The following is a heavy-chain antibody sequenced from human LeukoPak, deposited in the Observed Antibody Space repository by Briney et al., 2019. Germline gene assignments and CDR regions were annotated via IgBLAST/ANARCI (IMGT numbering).Heavy chain of an antibody. CDR2: ISSSSRFI. CDR3: ARDSPQSFDI. J-gene: IGHJ3*02. Sequence: PRASLRLSCAASGFTFSTYSMNWVRQAPGKGLEWVSSISSSSRFIYYADSVKGRFTISRDNAMNSVYLQMNSLRAEDTAVYYCARDSPQSFDIWGQGTMVTVSS. CDR1: GFTFSTYS. V-gene: IGHV3-21*01.